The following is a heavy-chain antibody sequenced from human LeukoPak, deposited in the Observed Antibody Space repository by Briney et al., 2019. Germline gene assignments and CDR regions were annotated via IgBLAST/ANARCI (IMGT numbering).Heavy chain of an antibody. D-gene: IGHD3-3*01. V-gene: IGHV4-4*07. CDR1: GGSISSSY. CDR2: IYSSGII. J-gene: IGHJ4*02. CDR3: ARDTGKSGCPDY. Sequence: SETLSLTCTVSGGSISSSYWSWIRQPAGKAPEWIGRIYSSGIINYNPSLKSRVTMSLDNSKNQLSLKLSYVTAADTAVYYCARDTGKSGCPDYWGQGTLVTVSS.